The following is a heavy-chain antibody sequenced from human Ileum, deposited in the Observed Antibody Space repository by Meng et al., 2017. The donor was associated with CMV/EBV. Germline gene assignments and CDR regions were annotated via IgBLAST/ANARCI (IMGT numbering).Heavy chain of an antibody. CDR2: IIGSGRSSGDTA. Sequence: GESLKISCAASGFTFSIYAMSWVRQAPGKGLEWVSGIIGSGRSSGDTAFYAESVRGRFTVSRDNSKNTVFLQMNSLRVGDTAIYYCARTPGIAAGGIFYYGLDVWGQGTTVTVSS. CDR1: GFTFSIYA. D-gene: IGHD6-13*01. CDR3: ARTPGIAAGGIFYYGLDV. J-gene: IGHJ6*02. V-gene: IGHV3-23*01.